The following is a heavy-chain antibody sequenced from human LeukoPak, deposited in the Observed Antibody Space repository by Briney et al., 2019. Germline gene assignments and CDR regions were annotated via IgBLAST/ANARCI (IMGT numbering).Heavy chain of an antibody. V-gene: IGHV3-48*01. Sequence: GGSLRLSCAASGFTFSSYSMNWVRQAPGKGLEWVSYISSSSSTIYYADSVKGRFTISRDNAKNSLYLQMNSLRAEDTAVYYCARDPSSGWYLKGWFDPWGREPWSPSPQ. D-gene: IGHD6-19*01. CDR2: ISSSSSTI. CDR3: ARDPSSGWYLKGWFDP. CDR1: GFTFSSYS. J-gene: IGHJ5*02.